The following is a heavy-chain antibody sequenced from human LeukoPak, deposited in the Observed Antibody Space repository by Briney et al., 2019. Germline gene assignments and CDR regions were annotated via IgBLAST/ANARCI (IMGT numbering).Heavy chain of an antibody. CDR3: ARGPPRPGTAMPKPFDY. J-gene: IGHJ4*02. CDR1: VGTFSIYA. V-gene: IGHV1-69*04. CDR2: VIPILGIA. D-gene: IGHD5-18*01. Sequence: SVKVSFKASVGTFSIYAISWVRQAPGQGLEWMGRVIPILGIANYAQKFQGRVTITADKSTSTAYMELSSLRSEDTAVYYCARGPPRPGTAMPKPFDYWGQGTLVTVSS.